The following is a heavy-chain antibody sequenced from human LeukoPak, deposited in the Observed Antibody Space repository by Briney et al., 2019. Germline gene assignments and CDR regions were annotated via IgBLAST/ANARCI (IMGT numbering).Heavy chain of an antibody. D-gene: IGHD2-2*01. V-gene: IGHV1-8*03. Sequence: ASVKVSCKASGYTFTSYDINWVRQATGQWLEWMGWMNPNSGNTGYAQKFQGRVTITRNTSISTAYMELSSLRSEDTAVYYCASLRYCSSTSCYGWGYFDYWGQGTLVTVSS. CDR3: ASLRYCSSTSCYGWGYFDY. CDR1: GYTFTSYD. CDR2: MNPNSGNT. J-gene: IGHJ4*02.